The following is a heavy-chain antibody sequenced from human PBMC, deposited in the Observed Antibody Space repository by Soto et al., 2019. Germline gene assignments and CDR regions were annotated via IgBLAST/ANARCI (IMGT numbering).Heavy chain of an antibody. CDR1: GGSISSGGYS. V-gene: IGHV4-30-2*01. J-gene: IGHJ3*02. CDR2: IYHSGST. Sequence: SETLSLTCAVSGGSISSGGYSWSWIRQPPGKGLEWIGYIYHSGSTYYNPSLKSRVTISVDRSKNQFSLKLSSVTAADTAVYYCARGGGGAMVKVLDIWGQGTMVTVSS. CDR3: ARGGGGAMVKVLDI. D-gene: IGHD5-18*01.